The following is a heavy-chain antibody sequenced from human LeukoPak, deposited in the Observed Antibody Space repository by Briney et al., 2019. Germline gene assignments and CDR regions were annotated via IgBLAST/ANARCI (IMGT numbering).Heavy chain of an antibody. D-gene: IGHD6-13*01. J-gene: IGHJ4*02. CDR2: ISSSSSYI. V-gene: IGHV3-21*01. Sequence: GGSLRLSCAASGFTFSSYSMNWVRQAPGKGLEWVSSISSSSSYIYYADSVKGRFTISRDNANNSLYLQMNSLRAEDTAVYYCARDLEQQLADYWGQGTLVTVSS. CDR1: GFTFSSYS. CDR3: ARDLEQQLADY.